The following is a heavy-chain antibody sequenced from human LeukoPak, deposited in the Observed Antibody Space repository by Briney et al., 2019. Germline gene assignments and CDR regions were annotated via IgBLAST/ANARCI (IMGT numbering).Heavy chain of an antibody. Sequence: GGSLRLSCAASGFTFSSYAMSWVCQAPGKGLEWVSAISGSGGSTYYADSVKGRFTISRDNSKNTLYLQMNSLRAEDTAVYYCAKLQVGATAGSVSWGFDYWGQGTLVTVSS. CDR3: AKLQVGATAGSVSWGFDY. CDR1: GFTFSSYA. D-gene: IGHD1-26*01. V-gene: IGHV3-23*01. CDR2: ISGSGGST. J-gene: IGHJ4*02.